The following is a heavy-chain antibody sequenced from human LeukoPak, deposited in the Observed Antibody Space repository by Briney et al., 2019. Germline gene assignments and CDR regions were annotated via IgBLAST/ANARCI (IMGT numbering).Heavy chain of an antibody. D-gene: IGHD5-18*01. J-gene: IGHJ4*02. V-gene: IGHV5-51*01. CDR3: AIRAYSYEYFDF. Sequence: ESLKISCKGSGYTFTNSWIGWVRQTPGKGLEWMGSIYPGDSDTRYNPSFQGQVTISVDKSISTAYLQWSSLQASNAAMYYCAIRAYSYEYFDFWGQGTLVTVSS. CDR1: GYTFTNSW. CDR2: IYPGDSDT.